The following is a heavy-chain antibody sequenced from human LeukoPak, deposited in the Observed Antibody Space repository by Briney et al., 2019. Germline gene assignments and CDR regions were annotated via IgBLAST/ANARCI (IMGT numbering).Heavy chain of an antibody. D-gene: IGHD6-19*01. CDR2: INDNGLNT. Sequence: PGGSLRLSCAASGFTFNIYGMSWVRQAPGKGLEGVSTINDNGLNTHYADSVKGRFTISRDDSKNTLHLQMNSLRVDDTALYYCTKGDGGWYPIDYWGQGVLVIVSS. J-gene: IGHJ4*02. V-gene: IGHV3-23*01. CDR3: TKGDGGWYPIDY. CDR1: GFTFNIYG.